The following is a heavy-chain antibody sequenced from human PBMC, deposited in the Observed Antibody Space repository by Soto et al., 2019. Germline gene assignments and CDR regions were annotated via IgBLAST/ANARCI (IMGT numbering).Heavy chain of an antibody. J-gene: IGHJ6*02. CDR2: IYYSGST. V-gene: IGHV4-59*01. CDR1: GGSISSYY. D-gene: IGHD2-15*01. CDR3: ARVYKGERYCSGGSCLPGMDV. Sequence: SETLSLTCTVSGGSISSYYWSWIRQPPGKGLEWIGYIYYSGSTNYNPSLKSRVTISVDTSKNQFSLKLSSVTAADTAVYYCARVYKGERYCSGGSCLPGMDVWGQGTTVTVSS.